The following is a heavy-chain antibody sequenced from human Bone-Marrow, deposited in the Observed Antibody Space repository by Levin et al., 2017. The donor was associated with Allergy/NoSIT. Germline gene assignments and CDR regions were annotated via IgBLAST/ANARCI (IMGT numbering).Heavy chain of an antibody. V-gene: IGHV3-30*18. Sequence: PGGSLRLSCAASGFTFSSYGMHWVRQAPGKGLEWVAVISYDGSNKYYADSVKGRFTISRDNSKNTLYLQMNSLRAEDTAVYYCANGEGNWDGYYGMDVWGQGTTVTVSS. J-gene: IGHJ6*02. D-gene: IGHD1-26*01. CDR2: ISYDGSNK. CDR3: ANGEGNWDGYYGMDV. CDR1: GFTFSSYG.